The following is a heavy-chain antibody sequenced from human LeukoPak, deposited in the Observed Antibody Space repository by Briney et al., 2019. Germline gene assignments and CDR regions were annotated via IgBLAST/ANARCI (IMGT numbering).Heavy chain of an antibody. V-gene: IGHV3-7*01. CDR1: GFSFRTYY. CDR2: ISPDGTQT. Sequence: QPGGSLRLSCAASGFSFRTYYMTWVRQAPGGGLEWVAHISPDGTQTWYVDSVKGRFAISRDNAKYSLSLQMNSLRAEDTAVHYCARDGYSCASDHWGQGALVTVSS. CDR3: ARDGYSCASDH. D-gene: IGHD3-22*01. J-gene: IGHJ5*02.